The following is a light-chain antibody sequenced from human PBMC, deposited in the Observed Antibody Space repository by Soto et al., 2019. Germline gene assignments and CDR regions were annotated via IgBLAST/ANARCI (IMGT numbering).Light chain of an antibody. CDR3: QQNYRATPWT. CDR2: AAS. J-gene: IGKJ1*01. CDR1: QSIXRX. V-gene: IGKV1-39*01. Sequence: DIQMTQSPLSLSASVGDRITITCRASQSIXRXXNWYQHKPGKAPKLLINAASSLERGVPSRFSGGGSGTDFTLNISSLQPDDFATYYCQQNYRATPWTFGQGTKVEVK.